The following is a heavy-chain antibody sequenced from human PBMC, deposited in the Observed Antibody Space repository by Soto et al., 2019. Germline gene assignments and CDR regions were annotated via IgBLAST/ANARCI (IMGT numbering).Heavy chain of an antibody. D-gene: IGHD3-3*01. CDR2: INHSGST. V-gene: IGHV4-34*01. CDR3: AKHSMTIFGLVPHFFDY. Sequence: SETLSLTCAVYGGSFSGYYWSWIRQPPGKGLEWIGEINHSGSTNYNPSLESRVTISVDTSKNQFSLKLSSVTAADTAVYYCAKHSMTIFGLVPHFFDYWGQGSLVPVSS. CDR1: GGSFSGYY. J-gene: IGHJ4*01.